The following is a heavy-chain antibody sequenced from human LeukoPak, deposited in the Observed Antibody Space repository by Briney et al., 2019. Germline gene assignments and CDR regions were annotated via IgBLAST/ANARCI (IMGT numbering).Heavy chain of an antibody. CDR1: GYTFTSYD. CDR2: MNPNSGNT. J-gene: IGHJ4*02. V-gene: IGHV1-8*01. CDR3: ARGFNRYYYESSGYYWD. D-gene: IGHD3-22*01. Sequence: ASVKVSCKASGYTFTSYDINWVRQATGQGLEWMGWMNPNSGNTGYAQKFQGRVTMTRNTSISTAYMELSSLRSEDTAVYYCARGFNRYYYESSGYYWDWGQGTLVTVSS.